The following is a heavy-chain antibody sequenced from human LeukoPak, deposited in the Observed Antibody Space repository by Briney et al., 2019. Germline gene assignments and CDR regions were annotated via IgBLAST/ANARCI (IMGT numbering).Heavy chain of an antibody. CDR3: ARDQRQLWHDY. D-gene: IGHD5-18*01. V-gene: IGHV4-39*07. J-gene: IGHJ4*02. CDR1: GGSISSSSYY. CDR2: IYYSGST. Sequence: PSETLSLTCTVSGGSISSSSYYWGWIRQPPGKGLEWVGSIYYSGSTYYNPSLKSRVTISVDTSKNQSSLKLSSVTAADTAVYYCARDQRQLWHDYWGQGTLVTVSS.